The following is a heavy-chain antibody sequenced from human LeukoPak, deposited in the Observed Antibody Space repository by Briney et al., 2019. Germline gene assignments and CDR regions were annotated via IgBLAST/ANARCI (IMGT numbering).Heavy chain of an antibody. V-gene: IGHV3-48*03. D-gene: IGHD1-26*01. Sequence: GGSLRLSCAASGFTFSSYEMNWVRQAPGKGLEWVSYISSSGSTIHYADSVKGRFTISRDNAKNSLYLQMNSLRAEDTAVYYCARAEWELLHYWGQGTLVTVSS. J-gene: IGHJ4*02. CDR3: ARAEWELLHY. CDR1: GFTFSSYE. CDR2: ISSSGSTI.